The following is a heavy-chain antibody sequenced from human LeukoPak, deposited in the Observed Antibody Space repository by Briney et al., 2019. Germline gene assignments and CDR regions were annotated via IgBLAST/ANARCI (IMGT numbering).Heavy chain of an antibody. Sequence: GGSLRLSCAVSGFTFSTYAMQWVRQAPGKGLDWVAVIVYDGSSKYYADSVKGRFTISRDNSKNTLYLQMNSLKTDDTAVYYCARDLAAVAGTAWFDPRGQGTLVTVSS. V-gene: IGHV3-30*04. J-gene: IGHJ5*02. CDR1: GFTFSTYA. D-gene: IGHD6-19*01. CDR3: ARDLAAVAGTAWFDP. CDR2: IVYDGSSK.